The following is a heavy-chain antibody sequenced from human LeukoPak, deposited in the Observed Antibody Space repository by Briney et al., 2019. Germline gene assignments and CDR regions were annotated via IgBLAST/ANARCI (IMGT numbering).Heavy chain of an antibody. J-gene: IGHJ3*02. CDR2: INHSGSA. V-gene: IGHV4-34*01. D-gene: IGHD2-8*02. Sequence: SETLSLTCAVYGGSFSGYYWSWIRQPPGKGLEWIGEINHSGSANYNPSLKSRVTISVDTSKNQFSLKLSSVTAADTAVYYCARLRYWGGRPYAFDIWGQGTMVTVSS. CDR3: ARLRYWGGRPYAFDI. CDR1: GGSFSGYY.